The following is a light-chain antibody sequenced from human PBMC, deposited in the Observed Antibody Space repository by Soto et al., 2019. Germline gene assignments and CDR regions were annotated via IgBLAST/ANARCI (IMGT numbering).Light chain of an antibody. V-gene: IGKV3-20*01. J-gene: IGKJ4*01. CDR3: QQFSSYPLT. CDR2: DAS. Sequence: EIVMTQSPATLSVSPGESATQSGRASQTVRNNYLAWYQQKHGQAPRLLIYDASSRDTGIPDRFSGGGSGTDFTLTISRLEPEDFEVYYCQQFSSYPLTFGGGTKVDI. CDR1: QTVRNNY.